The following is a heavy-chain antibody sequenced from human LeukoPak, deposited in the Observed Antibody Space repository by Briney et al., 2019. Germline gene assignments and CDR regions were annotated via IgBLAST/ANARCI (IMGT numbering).Heavy chain of an antibody. D-gene: IGHD2-2*01. Sequence: SETLSLTCTVSGGSISSSSYYWGWIRQPPGKGLQWIGSINYSGTTYYNPSLKSRVTISVDTSKNQFSLKLSSVTAADTAVYYCARLPIVVVPSTSFDIWGQGTMVTVSS. CDR1: GGSISSSSYY. J-gene: IGHJ3*02. CDR3: ARLPIVVVPSTSFDI. CDR2: INYSGTT. V-gene: IGHV4-39*01.